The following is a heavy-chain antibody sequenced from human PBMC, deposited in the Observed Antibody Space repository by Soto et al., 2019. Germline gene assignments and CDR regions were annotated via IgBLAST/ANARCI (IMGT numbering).Heavy chain of an antibody. V-gene: IGHV1-8*01. CDR1: GYTFTSYD. Sequence: GASVQVSCKASGYTFTSYDINWVRQATGQGLEWMGWMSPNSGNTGYAQNFKGRVTMTRNTSISTAYMELSSLRSEDTAVYYCARGRSYGFPFDYWGQGTPVTVSS. CDR3: ARGRSYGFPFDY. D-gene: IGHD5-18*01. J-gene: IGHJ4*02. CDR2: MSPNSGNT.